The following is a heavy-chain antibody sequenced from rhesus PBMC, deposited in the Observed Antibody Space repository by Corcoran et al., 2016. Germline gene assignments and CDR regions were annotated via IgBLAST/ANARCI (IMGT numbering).Heavy chain of an antibody. CDR3: ARGAVTIDY. CDR2: IYGSGSST. V-gene: IGHV4-169*01. CDR1: GGPISSSY. J-gene: IGHJ4*01. D-gene: IGHD4-23*01. Sequence: QLPLQESGPGLVKPSETLSLTCAVSGGPISSSYWTWIRQAPGKGLEWIGYIYGSGSSTNYNPSLKSRVTLSVDTSKNQLSLKLSSVTAADTAVYYCARGAVTIDYWGQGVLVTVSS.